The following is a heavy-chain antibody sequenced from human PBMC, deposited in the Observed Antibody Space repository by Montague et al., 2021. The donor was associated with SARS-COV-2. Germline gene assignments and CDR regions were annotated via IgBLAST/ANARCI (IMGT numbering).Heavy chain of an antibody. V-gene: IGHV4-31*11. D-gene: IGHD3-10*01. CDR2: IYYSGST. Sequence: TLSLTCAVYGGSFSDYYWTWIRQHPGKGLEWIGYIYYSGSTYYNPSLKSRVTISVDTSKNQFSLKLSSVTAADTAVYYCARDVLAWSYYGSGSYSGGMDVWGQGTTVTVSS. J-gene: IGHJ6*02. CDR1: GGSFSDYY. CDR3: ARDVLAWSYYGSGSYSGGMDV.